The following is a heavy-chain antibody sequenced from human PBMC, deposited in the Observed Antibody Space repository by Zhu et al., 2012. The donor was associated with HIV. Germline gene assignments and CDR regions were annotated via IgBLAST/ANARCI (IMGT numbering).Heavy chain of an antibody. CDR2: ISASGTT. Sequence: QVHLQESGPGLVKPSETLSLTCGVSGYSISSGYYWGWIRQSPGKGLEWIGSISASGTTHYNPSLKSRVTISVDTSKNHFFPEVDLCDRRRQGPLYCARHKKPPYESLEYFDYWAR. J-gene: IGHJ4*02. V-gene: IGHV4-38-2*01. D-gene: IGHD5-12*01. CDR3: ARHKKPPYESLEYFDY. CDR1: GYSISSGYY.